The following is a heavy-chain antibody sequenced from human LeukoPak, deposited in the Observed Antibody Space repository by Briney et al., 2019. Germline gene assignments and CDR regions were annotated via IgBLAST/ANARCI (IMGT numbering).Heavy chain of an antibody. CDR1: GFTFNDYA. D-gene: IGHD3-16*01. CDR2: ISAGGGST. Sequence: GGSLRLSCVASGFTFNDYAMTWFRPAPGKGLEWVSIISAGGGSTNYADSLRGRFTISRENSKKTLYLQMNSLRAENTAVYFCAIRIMGPSYWGQGTLVTVSS. CDR3: AIRIMGPSY. V-gene: IGHV3-23*01. J-gene: IGHJ4*02.